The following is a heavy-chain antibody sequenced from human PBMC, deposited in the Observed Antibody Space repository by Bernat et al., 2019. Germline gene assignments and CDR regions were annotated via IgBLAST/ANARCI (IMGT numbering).Heavy chain of an antibody. Sequence: EVQLLESGGGLVQPGGSLRLSCAASGFTFSSYAMSWVRQAPGKGLEWVSAISGSGGSTYYADSVKGRFTISRDTAGNTLYLQMNSLRAEDTAVYYCAGWSGYDYYHYYMDVWGKGTTVTVSS. D-gene: IGHD5-12*01. CDR2: ISGSGGST. J-gene: IGHJ6*03. CDR1: GFTFSSYA. V-gene: IGHV3-23*01. CDR3: AGWSGYDYYHYYMDV.